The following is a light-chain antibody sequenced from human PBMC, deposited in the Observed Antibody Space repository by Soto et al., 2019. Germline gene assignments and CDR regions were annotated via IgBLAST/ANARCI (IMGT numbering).Light chain of an antibody. Sequence: QSALTQPASVSGSPGQSITISCTGTSSDVGSYNLVSWYQQHLGKAPKLMIYEGSKRPSGVSNRFSGSKSGNTASLTISGIQAEDEADYSCCSYAGSSTYVVFGGGTKLTV. CDR2: EGS. CDR3: CSYAGSSTYVV. V-gene: IGLV2-23*01. J-gene: IGLJ2*01. CDR1: SSDVGSYNL.